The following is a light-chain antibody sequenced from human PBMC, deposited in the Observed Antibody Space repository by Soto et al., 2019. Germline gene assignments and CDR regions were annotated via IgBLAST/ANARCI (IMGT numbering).Light chain of an antibody. V-gene: IGLV2-11*01. J-gene: IGLJ1*01. CDR1: SSDVGGYNY. CDR3: CSYAGSYTFVKV. CDR2: DVS. Sequence: QSALTQPRSVSGSPGQSVTISCTGTSSDVGGYNYVSWYQQHPGKAPKLMIYDVSKRPSGVPDRFSGSKSGNTASLTISGRQAEDEADYYCCSYAGSYTFVKVFGTGTKLTVL.